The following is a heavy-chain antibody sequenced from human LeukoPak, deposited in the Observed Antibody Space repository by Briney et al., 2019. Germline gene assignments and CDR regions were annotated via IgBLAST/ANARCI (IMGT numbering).Heavy chain of an antibody. D-gene: IGHD6-19*01. CDR3: ARDRIYSSGWYSGLSWFDP. CDR2: INWNGGDT. V-gene: IGHV3-9*01. J-gene: IGHJ5*02. Sequence: GGSLRLSCAASGFPFNDYAMHWVRQAPGKGLEWVSGINWNGGDTGYADSVKGRFTISRDNSKNMLYLQMNSLRAEDTAVYYCARDRIYSSGWYSGLSWFDPWGQGTLVTVSS. CDR1: GFPFNDYA.